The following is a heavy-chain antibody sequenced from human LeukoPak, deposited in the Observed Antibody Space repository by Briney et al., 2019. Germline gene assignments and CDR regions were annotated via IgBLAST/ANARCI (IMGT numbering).Heavy chain of an antibody. CDR1: TYNFRDYY. CDR2: VDPQQGET. CDR3: TTQFCRGGSCYQDAFHI. V-gene: IGHV1-69-2*01. Sequence: ASVKVSCKASTYNFRDYYMHWVKQAPGKGPEWMGRVDPQQGETIYADKFQGRVAISADTSVDTAYMELTSLTSDDTAVYYCTTQFCRGGSCYQDAFHIWGQGTMVTVSS. D-gene: IGHD2-15*01. J-gene: IGHJ3*02.